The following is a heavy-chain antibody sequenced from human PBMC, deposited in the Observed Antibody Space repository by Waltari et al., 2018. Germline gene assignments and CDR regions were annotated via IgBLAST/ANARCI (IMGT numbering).Heavy chain of an antibody. CDR3: ARTAGSRFDY. D-gene: IGHD3-10*01. CDR2: IIPSGGST. Sequence: QEQLVQSGAAVGTPGASVKVACTASGYTFTDFYIPWMRQAPGQGLEWMGVIIPSGGSTTYAQTFQGRVTMTCDTSTSTVYMELSSLRSEDAAVYYCARTAGSRFDYWGQGTLVTVSS. V-gene: IGHV1-46*01. CDR1: GYTFTDFY. J-gene: IGHJ4*02.